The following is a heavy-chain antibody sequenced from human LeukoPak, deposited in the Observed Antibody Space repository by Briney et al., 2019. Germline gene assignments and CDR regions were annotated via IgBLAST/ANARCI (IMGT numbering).Heavy chain of an antibody. CDR1: GYTFTNYY. V-gene: IGHV1-46*01. CDR2: INPSGGST. CDR3: ARSEMGIVGATSPGFAVNY. J-gene: IGHJ4*02. Sequence: ASVKVSCKASGYTFTNYYMHWVRQAPGQGLEWMGTINPSGGSTSYAQKFQGRVTMTRDTSTSTVYMELSSLRSEDTAVYYCARSEMGIVGATSPGFAVNYWGQGTLVTVSS. D-gene: IGHD1-26*01.